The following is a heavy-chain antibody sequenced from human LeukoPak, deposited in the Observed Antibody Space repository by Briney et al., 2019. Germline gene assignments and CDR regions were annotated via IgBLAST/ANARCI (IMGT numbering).Heavy chain of an antibody. CDR3: ARNDYGDYGPDY. CDR2: ISSSGTYM. CDR1: GFTFITYS. J-gene: IGHJ4*02. D-gene: IGHD4-17*01. Sequence: GGSLRLSCAASGFTFITYSMNWVRQAPGKGLEWVSSISSSGTYMFYADSVKGRFTISRDNANNSLYLQMNSLRAEDTAIYYCARNDYGDYGPDYWGRGTLVTVSS. V-gene: IGHV3-21*01.